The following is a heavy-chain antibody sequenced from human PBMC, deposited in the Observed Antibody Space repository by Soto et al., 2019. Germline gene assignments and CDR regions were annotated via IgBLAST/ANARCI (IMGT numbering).Heavy chain of an antibody. CDR1: GFTLSYYG. D-gene: IGHD6-6*01. CDR2: VSPNGQGI. Sequence: EVQLLESGGGLVQPGGSLRLSCAASGFTLSYYGMSWVRQAPGKGLEWVSAVSPNGQGIYYADSVRGRFTISRDISKNTVFLHMDSLRAEDTAVYYCEKDREYPRDYFHYWGQGTLVTVSS. CDR3: EKDREYPRDYFHY. J-gene: IGHJ4*02. V-gene: IGHV3-23*01.